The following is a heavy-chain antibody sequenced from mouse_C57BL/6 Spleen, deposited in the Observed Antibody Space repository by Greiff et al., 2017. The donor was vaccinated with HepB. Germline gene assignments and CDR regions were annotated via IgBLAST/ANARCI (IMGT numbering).Heavy chain of an antibody. V-gene: IGHV1-69*01. CDR3: ARRGVVAKDFDY. J-gene: IGHJ2*01. D-gene: IGHD1-1*01. CDR1: GYTFTSYW. CDR2: IDPSDSYT. Sequence: QVQLQQPGAELVMPGASVKLSCKASGYTFTSYWMHWVKQRPGQGLEWIGEIDPSDSYTNYNQKFKGKSTLTVDKSSSTAYMQLSSLTSEDSAVYYCARRGVVAKDFDYWGQGTTLTVSS.